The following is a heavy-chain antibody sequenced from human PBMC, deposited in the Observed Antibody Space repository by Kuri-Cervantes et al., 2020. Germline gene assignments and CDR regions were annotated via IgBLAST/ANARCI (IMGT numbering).Heavy chain of an antibody. V-gene: IGHV1-2*02. CDR2: INPTSGGT. J-gene: IGHJ3*02. CDR1: GYTFTGYY. D-gene: IGHD1-26*01. Sequence: AAVKVSCKASGYTFTGYYMHWVRQTPGQGLEWMGWINPTSGGTNYAQKFQGTVTMTRDTSISTAYMELSRQRSDDTAAYYCARDMGSDYRNDAFDIWGQGTMVTVSS. CDR3: ARDMGSDYRNDAFDI.